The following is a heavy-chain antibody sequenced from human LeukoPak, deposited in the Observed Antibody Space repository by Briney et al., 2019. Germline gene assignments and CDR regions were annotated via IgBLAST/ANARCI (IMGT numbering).Heavy chain of an antibody. CDR3: ARVDSSSWYPPTAFDY. CDR1: GGSISSSSYY. J-gene: IGHJ4*02. Sequence: SETLSLTCTVSGGSISSSSYYWGWIRQPPGKGLEWIGSIYYSGSTYYNPSLKSRVTISVDTSKNQFSLKLSSVTAADTAVYYCARVDSSSWYPPTAFDYWGQGTLVTVSS. D-gene: IGHD6-13*01. CDR2: IYYSGST. V-gene: IGHV4-39*07.